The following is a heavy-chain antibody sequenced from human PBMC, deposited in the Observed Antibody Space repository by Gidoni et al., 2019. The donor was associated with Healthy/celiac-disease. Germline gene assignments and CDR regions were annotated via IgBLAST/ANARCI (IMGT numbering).Heavy chain of an antibody. J-gene: IGHJ3*02. Sequence: EVQLVESGGGLVQPGGSLRLSCAASGFTFSSHIMNWVRQAPGKGLEWVSYISSSSSTIYYADSVKGRLTISRDNAKNSLYLQMNSLRAEDTAVYYCARDENDILTGEYRANAFDIWGQGTMVTVSS. CDR2: ISSSSSTI. D-gene: IGHD3-9*01. CDR3: ARDENDILTGEYRANAFDI. CDR1: GFTFSSHI. V-gene: IGHV3-48*04.